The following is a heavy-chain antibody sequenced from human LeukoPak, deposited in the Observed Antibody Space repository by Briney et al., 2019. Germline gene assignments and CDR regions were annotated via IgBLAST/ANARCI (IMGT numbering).Heavy chain of an antibody. CDR2: INGEGSST. CDR3: ARGGSGYDWGAY. J-gene: IGHJ4*02. V-gene: IGHV3-74*01. D-gene: IGHD5-12*01. CDR1: GFTLSTYW. Sequence: SLRLSCAASGFTLSTYWMHWVRQGPGKGLVWVSRINGEGSSTSYADSVKGRFTISRDNAKNTVYPQMNSLRAEDTAVYYCARGGSGYDWGAYWGQGTLVTVSS.